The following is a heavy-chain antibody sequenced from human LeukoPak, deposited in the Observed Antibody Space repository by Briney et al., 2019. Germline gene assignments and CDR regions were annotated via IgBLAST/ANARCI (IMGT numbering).Heavy chain of an antibody. Sequence: GGTLRLSCAASGFTFSSYGMSWVRQAPGKGLEWVTAISGSGGSTYYADSVKGRFTISRDNSKNTLYLQMNSLRAEDTAVYYCAKDLLNLATVTTQPYYYYYYMDVWGKGTTVTVSS. J-gene: IGHJ6*03. CDR2: ISGSGGST. V-gene: IGHV3-23*01. D-gene: IGHD4-17*01. CDR3: AKDLLNLATVTTQPYYYYYYMDV. CDR1: GFTFSSYG.